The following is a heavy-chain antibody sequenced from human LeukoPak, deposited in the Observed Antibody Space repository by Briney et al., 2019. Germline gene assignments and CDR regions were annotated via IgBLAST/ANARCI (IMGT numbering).Heavy chain of an antibody. CDR1: GGSFSGYY. D-gene: IGHD3-3*01. CDR2: INHSGST. J-gene: IGHJ4*02. Sequence: PSETLSLTCAAYGGSFSGYYWSWIRQPPGKGLEWIGEINHSGSTNYNPSLKSRVTISVDTSKNQFSLKLSSVTAADTAVYYCATVYYDFWSGYFETRHFDYWGQGTLVTVSS. CDR3: ATVYYDFWSGYFETRHFDY. V-gene: IGHV4-34*01.